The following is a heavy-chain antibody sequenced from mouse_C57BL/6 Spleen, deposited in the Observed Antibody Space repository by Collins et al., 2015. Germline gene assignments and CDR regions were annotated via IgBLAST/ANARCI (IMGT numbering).Heavy chain of an antibody. CDR2: IYPRDGST. CDR3: ARESFYDYDTFAY. J-gene: IGHJ3*01. Sequence: QVQLQQSGPELVKPGASVKLSCKASGYTFTSYDINWVKQRPGQGLEWIGWIYPRDGSTKYNEKFKGKATLTADKSSSTAYMQLNSLTSEDSAVYFCARESFYDYDTFAYWGQGTLVTVSA. V-gene: IGHV1-85*01. D-gene: IGHD2-4*01. CDR1: GYTFTSYD.